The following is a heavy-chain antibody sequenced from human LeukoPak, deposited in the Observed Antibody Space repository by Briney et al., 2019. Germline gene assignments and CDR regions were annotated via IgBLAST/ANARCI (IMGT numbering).Heavy chain of an antibody. CDR2: IKSKTDGETT. V-gene: IGHV3-15*01. CDR1: GFTFSSAW. J-gene: IGHJ4*02. D-gene: IGHD1-26*01. CDR3: TTDLRWELAPSDY. Sequence: GGSLRLSCAASGFTFSSAWMRWVRQAPGKGLEWVGRIKSKTDGETTDYAAPVKGRFTISRDDSENTLYLQMNSLRSEDTAVYYCTTDLRWELAPSDYWGQGTLVTVSS.